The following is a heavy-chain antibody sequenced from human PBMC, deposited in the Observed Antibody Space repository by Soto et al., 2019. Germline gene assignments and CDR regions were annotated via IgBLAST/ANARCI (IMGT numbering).Heavy chain of an antibody. CDR1: GDSISSNSHY. CDR2: IYYDGNT. Sequence: SETLSLTCTVSGDSISSNSHYWGWIRQPPGKGLESIANIYYDGNTYYNPSLKSRVTMSVDTSKNQFSLKLNSVTAADTAIYYCARVGGSGWNFDSWGQGILVTVSS. V-gene: IGHV4-39*07. J-gene: IGHJ4*02. D-gene: IGHD6-19*01. CDR3: ARVGGSGWNFDS.